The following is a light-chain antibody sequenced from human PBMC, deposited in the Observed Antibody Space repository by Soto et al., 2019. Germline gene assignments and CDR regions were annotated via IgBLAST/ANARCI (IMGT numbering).Light chain of an antibody. CDR1: SSDIGGYNY. Sequence: QSALTQPHSVSGSPGQSVTISCSGTSSDIGGYNYVFWYQQHPGKAPKVLIYDVTERPSGVPHRFSGSKSGNTASLTISGLQAEDEADYYCCSYAGKNAFRIFGGGTKVTVL. CDR2: DVT. CDR3: CSYAGKNAFRI. J-gene: IGLJ2*01. V-gene: IGLV2-11*01.